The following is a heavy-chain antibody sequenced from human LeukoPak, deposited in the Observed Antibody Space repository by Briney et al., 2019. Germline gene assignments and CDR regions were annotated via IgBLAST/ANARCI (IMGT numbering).Heavy chain of an antibody. J-gene: IGHJ4*02. Sequence: GGSLRLSCAASGFTFSSDALSWVRQAPGKGLEWVSLISGSGLRTDYADSVKGRFTISRDNSKNTLYLQMNSLKAEDTAVYYCAKHVRTSVWFFDFWGQGTLVTVTS. CDR3: AKHVRTSVWFFDF. CDR1: GFTFSSDA. CDR2: ISGSGLRT. V-gene: IGHV3-23*01. D-gene: IGHD6-19*01.